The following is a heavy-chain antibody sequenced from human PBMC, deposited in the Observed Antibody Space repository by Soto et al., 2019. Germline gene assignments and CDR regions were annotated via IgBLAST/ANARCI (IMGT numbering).Heavy chain of an antibody. D-gene: IGHD3-10*01. V-gene: IGHV4-31*02. CDR1: GGTISRGGYY. J-gene: IGHJ4*02. CDR3: ARGDYYGSGSYYTRSPYFYY. Sequence: SQARFPTQSVSGGTISRGGYYWSWIRQDPGKGLEWVGYLFYSGSTYYNPSLKSRVTISVDTSKNQFSLKLSSVTAADTAVYYCARGDYYGSGSYYTRSPYFYYWGQVTLVTV. CDR2: LFYSGST.